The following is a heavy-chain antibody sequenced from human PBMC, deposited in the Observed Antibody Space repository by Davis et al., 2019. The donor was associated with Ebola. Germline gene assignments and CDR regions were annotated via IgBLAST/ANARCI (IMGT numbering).Heavy chain of an antibody. J-gene: IGHJ4*02. Sequence: ASVKVSCKASGFTLTNYAIHWVRQAPGQGLEWMGIINPSGGSTSYAQKFQGRVTLTTDTSTSTAYMEVGSLGSDDTAVYYCARAQFPTTSDHWGQGTLVTVSS. CDR1: GFTLTNYA. D-gene: IGHD1-1*01. CDR3: ARAQFPTTSDH. CDR2: INPSGGST. V-gene: IGHV1-46*01.